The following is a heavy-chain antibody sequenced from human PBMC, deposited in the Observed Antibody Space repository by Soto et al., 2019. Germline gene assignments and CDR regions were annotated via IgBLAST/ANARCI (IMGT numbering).Heavy chain of an antibody. Sequence: VAPVKASCKASGYTFTSYGLSWVRQAPGQGLEWMGWISAYNGNTNYAQKLQGRVTMTTDTSTSTAYMELRSMRSDDTAVYYCARDQIFGVVIILYYYYGMDVWGQGTTVTVSS. J-gene: IGHJ6*02. D-gene: IGHD3-3*01. V-gene: IGHV1-18*01. CDR1: GYTFTSYG. CDR2: ISAYNGNT. CDR3: ARDQIFGVVIILYYYYGMDV.